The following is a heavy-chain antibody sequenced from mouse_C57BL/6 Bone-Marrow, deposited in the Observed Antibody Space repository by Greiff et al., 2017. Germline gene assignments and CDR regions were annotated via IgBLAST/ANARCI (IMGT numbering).Heavy chain of an antibody. J-gene: IGHJ3*01. Sequence: QVQLQQPGAELVKPGASVKLSCKASGYTFTSYWMHWVKQRPGRGLEWIGRIVPNSGGTKYNEKFKSKATLTVDQPYSTAYMQLSSLTSEDSAVYFCASNGYYSDWFAYWGQGTLVTVSA. CDR3: ASNGYYSDWFAY. V-gene: IGHV1-72*01. CDR2: IVPNSGGT. D-gene: IGHD2-3*01. CDR1: GYTFTSYW.